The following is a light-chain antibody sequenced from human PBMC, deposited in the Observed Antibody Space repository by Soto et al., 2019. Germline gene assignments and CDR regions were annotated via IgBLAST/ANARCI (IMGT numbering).Light chain of an antibody. CDR1: QSISFY. CDR2: GAS. V-gene: IGKV1-39*01. J-gene: IGKJ2*01. CDR3: QQSDSTPYT. Sequence: DIQMTQSPSSLSASVGDRVTITCRASQSISFYLHWYQQKPGKAPNLLIYGASSLQSGVPSRFSGSGSGTQFTLTISSLQTEDFATYYRQQSDSTPYTFGQGTKLEIK.